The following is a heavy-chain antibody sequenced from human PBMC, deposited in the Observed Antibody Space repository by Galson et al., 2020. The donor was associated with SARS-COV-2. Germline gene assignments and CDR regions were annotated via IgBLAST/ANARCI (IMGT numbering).Heavy chain of an antibody. J-gene: IGHJ4*02. CDR3: ARDTDDYTSGWYDY. CDR2: ISYDGPKR. D-gene: IGHD6-13*01. CDR1: GFTFSSSA. Sequence: GGSLRLSCRASGFTFSSSAMHWVRQAPAKGLEWVAIISYDGPKRYNLDSVKGRFTISRDNSKNTLFLQRASLTTEGTAVYDCARDTDDYTSGWYDYWGQGTLVTDSS. V-gene: IGHV3-30*04.